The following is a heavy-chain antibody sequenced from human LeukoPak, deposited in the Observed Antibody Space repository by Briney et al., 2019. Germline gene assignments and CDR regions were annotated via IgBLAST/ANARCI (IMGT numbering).Heavy chain of an antibody. D-gene: IGHD4/OR15-4a*01. CDR3: ARGLFGAKDY. V-gene: IGHV3-74*03. Sequence: GGSLSLSCSASGFTVSSFSMHWVRQAPGKGLVWVSRINSDGSTTTYADSVKGRFTISRDNAKNTLYVQMNSLRVEDTAVYYCARGLFGAKDYWGQGILVTVSS. CDR1: GFTVSSFS. J-gene: IGHJ4*02. CDR2: INSDGSTT.